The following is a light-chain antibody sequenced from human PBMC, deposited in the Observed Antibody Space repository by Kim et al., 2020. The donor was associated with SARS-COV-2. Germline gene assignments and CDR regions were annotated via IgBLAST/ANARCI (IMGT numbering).Light chain of an antibody. V-gene: IGLV3-19*01. CDR3: NSRDSSGNHPVV. CDR1: SLRNYY. J-gene: IGLJ2*01. Sequence: GQTVRITCQGHSLRNYYASWYQQKPGQAPVLVIYGKNNRPSGIPDRFSGSSSGNTASLTITGAQAEDEADYYCNSRDSSGNHPVVFGGGTQLTVL. CDR2: GKN.